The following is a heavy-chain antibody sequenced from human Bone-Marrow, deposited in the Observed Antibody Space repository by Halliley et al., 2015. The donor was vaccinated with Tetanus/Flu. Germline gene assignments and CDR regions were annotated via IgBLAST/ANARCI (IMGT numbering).Heavy chain of an antibody. V-gene: IGHV4-59*01. J-gene: IGHJ4*02. Sequence: WIGDVSYRGTPNYNLSLKSRVSISTDTSNNQLSLKLIAVTAADTAAYFCAREDCSAGSCTLDIWSQGTLVTVSS. CDR2: VSYRGTP. CDR3: AREDCSAGSCTLDI. D-gene: IGHD2-15*01.